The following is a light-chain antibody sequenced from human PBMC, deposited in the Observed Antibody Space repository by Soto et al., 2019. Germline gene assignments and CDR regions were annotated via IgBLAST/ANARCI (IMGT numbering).Light chain of an antibody. CDR3: CSLVHGGIYV. Sequence: QSALTQPASVSGSPGQSITISCTGTSSDVGYYNVVSWYQQHPGKAPKVMIYGDRNRPSGVSDRFSGSKSGNTASLTIYGLQAEDEADYYCCSLVHGGIYVFGSGTKLTVL. J-gene: IGLJ1*01. CDR2: GDR. V-gene: IGLV2-23*01. CDR1: SSDVGYYNV.